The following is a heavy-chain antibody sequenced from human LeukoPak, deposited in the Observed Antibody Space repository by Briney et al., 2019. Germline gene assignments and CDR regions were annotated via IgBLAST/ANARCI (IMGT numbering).Heavy chain of an antibody. CDR3: ASPIVVVTAILF. Sequence: PSETLSLTCTVSGGSISSSSYYWGWIRQPPGKGLEWIGSIYYSGSTYYNPSLKSRVTISVDTSKNQFSLKLSSVTAADTAVYYCASPIVVVTAILFWGQGTLVTVSS. J-gene: IGHJ4*02. CDR2: IYYSGST. V-gene: IGHV4-39*01. CDR1: GGSISSSSYY. D-gene: IGHD2-21*02.